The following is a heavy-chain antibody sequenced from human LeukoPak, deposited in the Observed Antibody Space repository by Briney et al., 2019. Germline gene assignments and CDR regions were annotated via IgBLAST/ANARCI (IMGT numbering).Heavy chain of an antibody. D-gene: IGHD3-10*01. Sequence: SETLSLTCAVYGGSFSGYYWSWIRQPPGKGLEWIGEINHSGSTNYNPSLKSRVTISVDTSKNQFSLKLSSVTAADTAVYYCARVRGLNYYGSGSYYRSGYFDYWGQGPLVTVSS. CDR1: GGSFSGYY. V-gene: IGHV4-34*01. CDR2: INHSGST. CDR3: ARVRGLNYYGSGSYYRSGYFDY. J-gene: IGHJ4*02.